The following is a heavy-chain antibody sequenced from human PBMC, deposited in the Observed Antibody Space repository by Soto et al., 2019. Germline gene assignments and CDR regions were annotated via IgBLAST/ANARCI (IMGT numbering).Heavy chain of an antibody. CDR3: ARRERAAGTDWWFDP. CDR2: IYYSGST. V-gene: IGHV4-39*01. J-gene: IGHJ5*02. CDR1: ISSIHSSSFD. Sequence: SDTLSLTCTFPISSIHSSSFDWAWTSEPPGKGLEWIGSIYYSGSTYYSPSLKSRVTISVDTSKNQFSLKLSSVTAADTAVYYCARRERAAGTDWWFDPWGQG. D-gene: IGHD6-13*01.